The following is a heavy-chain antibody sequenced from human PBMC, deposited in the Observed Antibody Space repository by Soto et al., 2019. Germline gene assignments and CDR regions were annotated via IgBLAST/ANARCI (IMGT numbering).Heavy chain of an antibody. V-gene: IGHV3-72*01. CDR2: TRNKANSHTT. Sequence: GGSLRLSCTASGFTFSDHYMDWVRQAPGKGLEWVGRTRNKANSHTTEYAASVKGRFTISRDDSKNSLYLQMNSLKTEDTAVYYCARVHCSGGSCYSYFDYWGQGTLVTVSS. CDR3: ARVHCSGGSCYSYFDY. CDR1: GFTFSDHY. D-gene: IGHD2-15*01. J-gene: IGHJ4*02.